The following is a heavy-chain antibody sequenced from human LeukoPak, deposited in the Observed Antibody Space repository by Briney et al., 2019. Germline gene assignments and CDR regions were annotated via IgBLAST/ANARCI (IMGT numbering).Heavy chain of an antibody. CDR3: AKAYGGYESHYYYYGMDV. CDR2: ITNDGSST. CDR1: GLTFSSHW. D-gene: IGHD5-12*01. J-gene: IGHJ6*02. V-gene: IGHV3-74*01. Sequence: GGSLRLSCAASGLTFSSHWMHWVRQAPGKGLVWVSRITNDGSSTTYADSVKGRFTISRDNAKNMLYLQVNSLRAEDTAVYYCAKAYGGYESHYYYYGMDVWGQGTTVTVSS.